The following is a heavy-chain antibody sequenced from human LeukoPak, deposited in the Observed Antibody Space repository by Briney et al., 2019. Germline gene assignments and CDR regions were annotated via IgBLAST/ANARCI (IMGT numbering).Heavy chain of an antibody. J-gene: IGHJ6*02. CDR1: GFTFSSYA. CDR2: ISYDGSNK. Sequence: PGRSLRLSCAASGFTFSSYAMHWVRQAPGKGLEWVAVISYDGSNKYYADSVKGRFTISRDNSKNTLYLQMNSLRAEDTAVYYCARDRIAARHYYYYYGMDVWGQGTTVTVSS. CDR3: ARDRIAARHYYYYYGMDV. V-gene: IGHV3-30-3*01. D-gene: IGHD6-6*01.